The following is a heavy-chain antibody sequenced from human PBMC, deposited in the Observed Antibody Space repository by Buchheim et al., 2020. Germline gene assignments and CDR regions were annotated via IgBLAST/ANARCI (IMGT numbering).Heavy chain of an antibody. V-gene: IGHV3-30*18. D-gene: IGHD6-6*01. CDR2: ISYDGADE. Sequence: VELVESGGGVVQPGRSLRLSCVASGFNFGGYGIHWVRQTPGKGLEWVAVISYDGADEYYVDYVKGRFTISRDNSKRTVYLQMNSLRPEDTAVYYCAKDRYSRSALFNMDVWGKGT. CDR3: AKDRYSRSALFNMDV. CDR1: GFNFGGYG. J-gene: IGHJ6*04.